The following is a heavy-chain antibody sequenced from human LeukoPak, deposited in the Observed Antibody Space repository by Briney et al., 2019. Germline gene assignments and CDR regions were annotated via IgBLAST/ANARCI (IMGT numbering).Heavy chain of an antibody. V-gene: IGHV4-59*08. CDR2: IYYSGST. J-gene: IGHJ4*02. Sequence: SETLSLTCTVSGGSISSYYWSWIRQPPGKGLEWIGYIYYSGSTNYNPSLKSRVTILVDTSKNQFSLKLSSVTAADTAVYYCARRGRYRSGWCDYWGQGTLVTVSS. D-gene: IGHD6-19*01. CDR1: GGSISSYY. CDR3: ARRGRYRSGWCDY.